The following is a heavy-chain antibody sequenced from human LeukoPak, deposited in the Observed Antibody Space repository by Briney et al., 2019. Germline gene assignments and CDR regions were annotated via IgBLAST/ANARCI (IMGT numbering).Heavy chain of an antibody. D-gene: IGHD3-10*01. J-gene: IGHJ4*02. CDR1: GYTFTNYY. CDR3: ARDYHGSGSLTTFDY. V-gene: IGHV1-46*01. Sequence: GASVKVSCKASGYTFTNYYIHWVRQAPGQGLEWMGIINPRGGSASSAQKFQGRVTLTRDTSTSTVYMELNSLRSEDTAVYYCARDYHGSGSLTTFDYWGQGTLVTVSS. CDR2: INPRGGSA.